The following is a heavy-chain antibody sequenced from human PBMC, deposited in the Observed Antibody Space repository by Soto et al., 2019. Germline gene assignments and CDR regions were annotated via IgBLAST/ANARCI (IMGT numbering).Heavy chain of an antibody. D-gene: IGHD3-10*01. CDR3: ARGGGLLLWFGLNWFDP. CDR2: IYYSGST. CDR1: GGSISSYY. Sequence: SETLSLTCTVSGGSISSYYWSWIRQPPGKGLEWIGYIYYSGSTNYNPSLKSRVTISVDTSKNQFSLKLSSVTAADTAVYYCARGGGLLLWFGLNWFDPWGQGTLVTVSS. V-gene: IGHV4-59*01. J-gene: IGHJ5*02.